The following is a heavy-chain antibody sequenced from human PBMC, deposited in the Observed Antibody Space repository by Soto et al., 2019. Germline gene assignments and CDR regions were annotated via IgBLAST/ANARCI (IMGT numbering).Heavy chain of an antibody. J-gene: IGHJ4*02. D-gene: IGHD3-3*01. CDR2: IKSKTDGGTT. CDR3: TTIQPYYDFWSGSQHVIDY. V-gene: IGHV3-15*01. Sequence: GSLRLSCAASGFTFSNAWMSWVRQAPGKGLEWVGRIKSKTDGGTTDYAAPVKGRFTISRDDSKNTLYLQMNSLKTEDTAVYYCTTIQPYYDFWSGSQHVIDYWGQGTLVTVSS. CDR1: GFTFSNAW.